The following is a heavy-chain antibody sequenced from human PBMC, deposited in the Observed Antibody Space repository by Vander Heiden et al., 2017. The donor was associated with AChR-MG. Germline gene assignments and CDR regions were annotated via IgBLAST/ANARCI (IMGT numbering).Heavy chain of an antibody. CDR1: AYSFTVYW. Sequence: EVQLVQSAAEVKKAGTSMKISCKGSAYSFTVYWVGWGRQMPGKGLEGMGIIYPGDSDTRYSPSFQGQVTISADKSISTAYLQWSSLKASDTAMYYCASHGSGDTADYWGHGTLVTVSS. CDR3: ASHGSGDTADY. D-gene: IGHD5-18*01. V-gene: IGHV5-51*03. CDR2: IYPGDSDT. J-gene: IGHJ4*01.